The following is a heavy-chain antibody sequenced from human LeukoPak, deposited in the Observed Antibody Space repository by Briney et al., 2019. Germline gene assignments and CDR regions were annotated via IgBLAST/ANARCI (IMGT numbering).Heavy chain of an antibody. V-gene: IGHV4-59*02. CDR1: GGSVSRNY. CDR3: ARGMSPLPSLYDSSGYAPDS. D-gene: IGHD3-22*01. J-gene: IGHJ4*02. Sequence: SGTLSLTCTVSGGSVSRNYWTWIRQAPGKGLEWIGYIFYSGSTNYNPSLKSRVTISVDTSNNHVSLKLDSVTAADTAMYYCARGMSPLPSLYDSSGYAPDSWGQGTLVTVSS. CDR2: IFYSGST.